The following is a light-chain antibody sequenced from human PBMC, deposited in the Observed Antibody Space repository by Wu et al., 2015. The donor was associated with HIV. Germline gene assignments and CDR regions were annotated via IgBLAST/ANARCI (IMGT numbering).Light chain of an antibody. J-gene: IGKJ1*01. CDR3: QQRSAWPWT. CDR1: QSIISSY. V-gene: IGKV3D-20*02. Sequence: EIVLTQSPGTLSLSPGERATLSCRASQSIISSYLAWYQQKAGQAPRLLIYGASRRATGIPDRFSGSESGTDFTLTISRLEPEDSAVYYCQQRSAWPWTFGQGTKVEIK. CDR2: GAS.